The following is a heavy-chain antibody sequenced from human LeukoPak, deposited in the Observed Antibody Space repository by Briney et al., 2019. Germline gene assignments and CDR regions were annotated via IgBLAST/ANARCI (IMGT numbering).Heavy chain of an antibody. D-gene: IGHD5-24*01. Sequence: GGSLRLLCALSGFTFSSYSLNCGRQAPGKGLEWVSSISSSSSYMYYADSVKGRFTISRDNAKNSLYLQVNSLRAEDTAVYYCARDRDVPAIGMDVWGQGTTATVSS. CDR3: ARDRDVPAIGMDV. CDR1: GFTFSSYS. V-gene: IGHV3-21*06. CDR2: ISSSSSYM. J-gene: IGHJ6*02.